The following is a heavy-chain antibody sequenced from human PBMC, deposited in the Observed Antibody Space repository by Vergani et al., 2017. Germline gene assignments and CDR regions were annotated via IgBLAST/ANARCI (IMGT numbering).Heavy chain of an antibody. CDR1: GYIFTSDD. CDR3: AREQWLPIDYFDY. Sequence: QVQLVQSGAEVKKPGASVRVSCKAFGYIFTSDDIDWVRQATGQGLEWMGWMNPNSGNTGYGQRFQGRVTITRDTSISTAYMELRSLRSDDTAVYYCAREQWLPIDYFDYWGQGTLVTVSS. J-gene: IGHJ4*02. CDR2: MNPNSGNT. V-gene: IGHV1-8*01. D-gene: IGHD6-19*01.